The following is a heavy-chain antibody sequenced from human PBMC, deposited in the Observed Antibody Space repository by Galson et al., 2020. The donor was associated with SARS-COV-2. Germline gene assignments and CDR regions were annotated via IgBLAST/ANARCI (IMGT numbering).Heavy chain of an antibody. D-gene: IGHD2-15*01. CDR3: ARDRLGYCSGGSCYAPAY. V-gene: IGHV1-2*02. CDR1: GYTFNGYY. J-gene: IGHJ4*02. CDR2: INPNSGGT. Sequence: ASLKVSCKASGYTFNGYYMHWVRQAPGQGLEWMGWINPNSGGTNYAQKFQGRVTMTRDTSISTAYMELSRLRSDDTAVYYCARDRLGYCSGGSCYAPAYWGQGTLVTVSS.